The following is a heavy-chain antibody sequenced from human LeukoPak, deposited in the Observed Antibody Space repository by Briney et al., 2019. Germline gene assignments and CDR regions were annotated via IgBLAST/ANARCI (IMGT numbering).Heavy chain of an antibody. D-gene: IGHD1-26*01. Sequence: GGSLRLSCAASGFTFSSSWMTWVRQAPGKGLEWVAHIKEDGTDKYYVDSVTGRFTISRDNTKNSLYLQMSSLRAEDTAVYYCATWSDAWEFDYWGQGSLVSVSP. J-gene: IGHJ4*02. V-gene: IGHV3-7*05. CDR2: IKEDGTDK. CDR3: ATWSDAWEFDY. CDR1: GFTFSSSW.